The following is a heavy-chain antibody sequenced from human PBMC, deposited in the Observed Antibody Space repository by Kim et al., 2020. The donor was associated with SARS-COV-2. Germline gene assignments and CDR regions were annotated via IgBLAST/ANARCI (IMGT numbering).Heavy chain of an antibody. CDR2: T. CDR3: ARGDSYGPFDY. V-gene: IGHV1-3*01. J-gene: IGHJ4*01. D-gene: IGHD3-16*01. Sequence: TTYSQKFQGRVTLTRDTSAGTAYRELSSLTSEATAVYYCARGDSYGPFDYWGQGTLVTVSS.